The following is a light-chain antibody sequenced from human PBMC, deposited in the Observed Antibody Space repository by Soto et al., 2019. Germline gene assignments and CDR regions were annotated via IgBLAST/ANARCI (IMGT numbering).Light chain of an antibody. CDR1: SSDVGSYNL. CDR3: CSYAGSSTFVV. J-gene: IGLJ1*01. Sequence: QSVLTQPASVSGSPGQSITISCTGTSSDVGSYNLVSWYQQHPNKAPKLMIYEGSKRPSGVSNRFSGSKSGNTASLTISGLKAEDEADYYCCSYAGSSTFVVFGTGTKVTVL. V-gene: IGLV2-23*03. CDR2: EGS.